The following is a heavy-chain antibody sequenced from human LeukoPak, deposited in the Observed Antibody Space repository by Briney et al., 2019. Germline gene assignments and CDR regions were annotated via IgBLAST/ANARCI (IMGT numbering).Heavy chain of an antibody. D-gene: IGHD6-19*01. CDR1: GYTLTELS. J-gene: IGHJ5*02. CDR2: FDPEDGET. V-gene: IGHV1-24*01. Sequence: ASVKVSCKVSGYTLTELSMHWVRQAPGKGLEWMGGFDPEDGETIYAQKFQGRVTMTEDTSADTAYMELSSLRSEDTAVYYCARDLRSYSSGWSNWFDPWGQGTLVTVSS. CDR3: ARDLRSYSSGWSNWFDP.